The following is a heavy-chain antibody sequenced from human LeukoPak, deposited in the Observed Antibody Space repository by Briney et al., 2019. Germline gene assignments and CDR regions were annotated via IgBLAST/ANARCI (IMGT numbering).Heavy chain of an antibody. J-gene: IGHJ3*02. CDR3: ARAFLWFGESFYEAYDI. Sequence: ASVKVSCKGSGYTFTRSYMHWVRQAPGQGLEWMGWINPNSGGTNYAQKFRGRVTMTRDTSTSTDYMELSRLRDDDTAIYYCARAFLWFGESFYEAYDIWGQGTMVTVSS. CDR1: GYTFTRSY. D-gene: IGHD3-10*01. V-gene: IGHV1-2*02. CDR2: INPNSGGT.